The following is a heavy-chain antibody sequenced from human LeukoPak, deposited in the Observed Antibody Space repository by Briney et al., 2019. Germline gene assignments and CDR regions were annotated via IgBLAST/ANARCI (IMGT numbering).Heavy chain of an antibody. CDR2: IYYSGIT. CDR1: GGSISSSRYY. CDR3: ARTSGSYLKWFDP. D-gene: IGHD3-10*01. J-gene: IGHJ5*02. V-gene: IGHV4-39*01. Sequence: SETLPLTCTVSGGSISSSRYYWGWIRQPPGKGLEWIGSIYYSGITYYNPSLKSRVTISVDTSKNQFSLKLSSVTATDTAVYYCARTSGSYLKWFDPWGQGTLVTVSS.